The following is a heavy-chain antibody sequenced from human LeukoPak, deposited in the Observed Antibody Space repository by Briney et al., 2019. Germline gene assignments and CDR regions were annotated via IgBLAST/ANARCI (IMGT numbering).Heavy chain of an antibody. J-gene: IGHJ6*02. Sequence: GASVKVSCKSSGYTFTSYDINWVRKATGQGLEWMGWMNPNSGNTGYAQKFQGRVTMTRNTSISTAYMELSSLRSEDTAVHYCARGWGSSSWYSWESYYYYGMDVWGQGTTVTVSS. V-gene: IGHV1-8*01. CDR1: GYTFTSYD. CDR3: ARGWGSSSWYSWESYYYYGMDV. D-gene: IGHD6-13*01. CDR2: MNPNSGNT.